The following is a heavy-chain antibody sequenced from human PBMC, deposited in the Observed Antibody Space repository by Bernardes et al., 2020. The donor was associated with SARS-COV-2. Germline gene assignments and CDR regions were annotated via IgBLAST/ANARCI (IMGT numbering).Heavy chain of an antibody. CDR1: GFTFSSYA. D-gene: IGHD4-17*01. CDR3: ARDWDTVTLYYFDY. J-gene: IGHJ4*02. Sequence: GGSLRLSCAASGFTFSSYAMHWVRQAPGKGLEWVAVISYDGSNKYYADSVKGRFTISRDNSKNTLYLQMNSLRAEDTAVYYCARDWDTVTLYYFDYWGQGTLVTVSS. CDR2: ISYDGSNK. V-gene: IGHV3-30-3*01.